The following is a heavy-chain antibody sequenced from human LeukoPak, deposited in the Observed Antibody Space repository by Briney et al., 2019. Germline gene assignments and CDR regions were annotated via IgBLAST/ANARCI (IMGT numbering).Heavy chain of an antibody. CDR3: ARGGDDFWSGYETHFDY. D-gene: IGHD3-3*01. V-gene: IGHV1-2*02. J-gene: IGHJ4*02. CDR2: INPNSGGT. Sequence: ASVKVSCKASGYTFTGYYVHWVRQAPGQGLEWMGWINPNSGGTNYAQKFQGRVTMTRDTSISTAYMELSRLRSDDTAVYYCARGGDDFWSGYETHFDYWGQGTLVTVSS. CDR1: GYTFTGYY.